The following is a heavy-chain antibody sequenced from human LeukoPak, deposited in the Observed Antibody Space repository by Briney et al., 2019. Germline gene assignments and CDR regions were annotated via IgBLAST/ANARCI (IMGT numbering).Heavy chain of an antibody. V-gene: IGHV3-23*01. J-gene: IGHJ3*02. CDR1: GFTFSSYA. Sequence: GGSLRLSCAASGFTFSSYAMSRVRQAPGKGLEWVSAISGGGSTYYADSVKGRFTISRDNSKNTLYLQMNSLRAEDTAVYYCAKDYGSGSPLIWGQGTMVTVSS. CDR2: ISGGGST. CDR3: AKDYGSGSPLI. D-gene: IGHD3-10*01.